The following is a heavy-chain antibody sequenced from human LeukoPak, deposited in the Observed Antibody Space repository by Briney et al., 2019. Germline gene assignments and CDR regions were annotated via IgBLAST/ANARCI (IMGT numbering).Heavy chain of an antibody. CDR2: ISPDGNKE. CDR1: GFTFSIFG. CDR3: AKINNVDDF. J-gene: IGHJ4*02. Sequence: GGSLRLSCAASGFTFSIFGIHWVRQAPGKGLEWVAAISPDGNKEYYTESVKGRFTVSRDNSNNMIYLQINSLRGEDSAVCYCAKINNVDDFWGQGTLVTVSS. V-gene: IGHV3-30*18. D-gene: IGHD1/OR15-1a*01.